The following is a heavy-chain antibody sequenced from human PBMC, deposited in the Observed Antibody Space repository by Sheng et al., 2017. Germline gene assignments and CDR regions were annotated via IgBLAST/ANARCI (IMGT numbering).Heavy chain of an antibody. D-gene: IGHD5-18*01. CDR2: IWHDGSMK. J-gene: IGHJ4*02. Sequence: QVQLVESGGGVVQPGRSLRLSCAASGSTFKNYAMHWVRQAPGKGLEWVAVIWHDGSMKYYADSVKGRFTISRDNSWNTLYLQMNSLGAEDTAVYYCARVEDRYSYGSVFDNWGQGTMVTVSS. CDR3: ARVEDRYSYGSVFDN. CDR1: GSTFKNYA. V-gene: IGHV3-33*01.